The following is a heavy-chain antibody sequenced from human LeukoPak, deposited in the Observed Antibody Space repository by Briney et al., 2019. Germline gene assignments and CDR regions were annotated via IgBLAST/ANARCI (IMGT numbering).Heavy chain of an antibody. D-gene: IGHD2-21*01. J-gene: IGHJ3*02. V-gene: IGHV4-30-4*01. CDR2: IYYSGST. CDR3: AREGYLPIPSRAFDI. CDR1: GGSISSGDYY. Sequence: SETLSLTCTVSGGSISSGDYYWSWIRQPPGKGLEWIGYIYYSGSTYYNPSLKSRVTISVDTSKNQFSLKLSSVTAAVTAVYYSAREGYLPIPSRAFDIWGQGTMVTVSS.